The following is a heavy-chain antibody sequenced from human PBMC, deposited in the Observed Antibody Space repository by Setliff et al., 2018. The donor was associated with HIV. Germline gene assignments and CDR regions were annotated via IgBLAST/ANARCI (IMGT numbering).Heavy chain of an antibody. J-gene: IGHJ4*02. CDR3: AKDWGATMVRETSYWFDY. V-gene: IGHV3-7*03. Sequence: GSLRLSCAASGFTFSSYWMSWVRQAPGKGLEWVANIKQDGSEKYYVDSVKGRFTISRDNAKGSLYLQMNSLRAEDTAFYYCAKDWGATMVRETSYWFDYWGLGTQVTVSS. CDR2: IKQDGSEK. D-gene: IGHD3-10*01. CDR1: GFTFSSYW.